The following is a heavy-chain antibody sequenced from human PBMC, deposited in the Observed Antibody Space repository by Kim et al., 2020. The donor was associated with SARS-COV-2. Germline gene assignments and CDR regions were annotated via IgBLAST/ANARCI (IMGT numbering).Heavy chain of an antibody. D-gene: IGHD1-26*01. Sequence: GGSLRLSCAASGFTVSTNYMSWVRQAPGKGLEWVSVIYKGGDTFYADSVKGRFTISRDNSKNMVYLQMNSLRADDTAVYLCARGDGSNFWVFWGQGTLVTVSS. CDR3: ARGDGSNFWVF. V-gene: IGHV3-53*01. CDR2: IYKGGDT. CDR1: GFTVSTNY. J-gene: IGHJ4*02.